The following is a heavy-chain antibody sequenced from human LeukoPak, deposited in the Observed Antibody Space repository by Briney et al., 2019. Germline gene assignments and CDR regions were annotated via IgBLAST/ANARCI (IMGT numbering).Heavy chain of an antibody. Sequence: GGSLRLSCAASGFTFSNAWMSWVRQAPGKGLEWVGRIKSKTDGGTTDHAAPVKGRFTISRDDSKNTLYLQMNSLKTEDTAVYYCTTPPYDDYVWGSYQFDYWGQGTLVTVSS. J-gene: IGHJ4*02. CDR2: IKSKTDGGTT. CDR3: TTPPYDDYVWGSYQFDY. CDR1: GFTFSNAW. D-gene: IGHD3-16*02. V-gene: IGHV3-15*01.